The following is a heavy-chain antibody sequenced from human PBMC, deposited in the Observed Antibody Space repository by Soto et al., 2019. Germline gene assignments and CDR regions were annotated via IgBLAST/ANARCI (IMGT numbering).Heavy chain of an antibody. Sequence: PGGSLRLSCTASGFTFGDYAMSWFRQAPGKGLEWVGFIRSKAYGGTTEYAASVKGRFTISRDDSKSIAYLQMNSLKTEDTAVYYCTRVEAVVWDYYYGMDVWGQGTTVTVSS. J-gene: IGHJ6*02. CDR1: GFTFGDYA. CDR2: IRSKAYGGTT. V-gene: IGHV3-49*03. CDR3: TRVEAVVWDYYYGMDV. D-gene: IGHD6-19*01.